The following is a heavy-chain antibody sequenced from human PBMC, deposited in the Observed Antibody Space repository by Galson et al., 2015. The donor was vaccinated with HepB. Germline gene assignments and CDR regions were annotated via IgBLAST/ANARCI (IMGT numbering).Heavy chain of an antibody. V-gene: IGHV1-69*13. CDR2: IIPIFGTA. Sequence: SVKVSCKASGGTFSSYAISWVRQAPGQGLEWMGGIIPIFGTANYAQKFQGRVTITADESTSTAYMELSSLRSEDTAVYYCALVATMGYYYYYYYMDVWGKGTTVTVSS. CDR3: ALVATMGYYYYYYYMDV. D-gene: IGHD5-12*01. CDR1: GGTFSSYA. J-gene: IGHJ6*03.